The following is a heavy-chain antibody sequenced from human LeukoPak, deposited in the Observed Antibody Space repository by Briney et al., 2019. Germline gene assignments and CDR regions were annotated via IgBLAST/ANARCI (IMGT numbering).Heavy chain of an antibody. V-gene: IGHV3-23*01. J-gene: IGHJ4*02. Sequence: GGSLRLSCAASGFTFTGYTMSSVREAPGKGVEWVSAISGIGGSTYYADSVRGRFTISRDNSKNTLYLQMNSLRAEDTAVYYCAKVGGGYSYAYFDYWGQGTLVTVSS. CDR3: AKVGGGYSYAYFDY. D-gene: IGHD5-18*01. CDR2: ISGIGGST. CDR1: GFTFTGYT.